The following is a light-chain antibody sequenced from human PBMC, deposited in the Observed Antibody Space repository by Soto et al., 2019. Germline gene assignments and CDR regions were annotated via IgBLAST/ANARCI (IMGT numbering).Light chain of an antibody. CDR2: KDS. CDR1: VLAKRY. CDR3: YSAADNNQV. Sequence: SYELTQPSSVSVSPGQTARITCSGDVLAKRYARWFQQKPGQAPVLVIYKDSERPSGIPERFSGSNSGTTVTLTISGAQVEDEADYYCYSAADNNQVFGGGTKVTVL. V-gene: IGLV3-27*01. J-gene: IGLJ2*01.